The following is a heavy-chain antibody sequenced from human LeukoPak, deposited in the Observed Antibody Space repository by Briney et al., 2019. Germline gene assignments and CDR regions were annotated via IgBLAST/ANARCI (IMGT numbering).Heavy chain of an antibody. CDR2: IYYSGST. V-gene: IGHV4-59*01. J-gene: IGHJ6*02. CDR1: GGSISSYY. Sequence: SETLSLTCTVSGGSISSYYWSWIRQPPGKGLEWIGYIYYSGSTNYNPSLKSRVTISVDTSKNQFSLKLSSVTAADTAVYYCAGPAGDYGVNSENYYYYGMDVWGQGTTVTVSS. D-gene: IGHD4-23*01. CDR3: AGPAGDYGVNSENYYYYGMDV.